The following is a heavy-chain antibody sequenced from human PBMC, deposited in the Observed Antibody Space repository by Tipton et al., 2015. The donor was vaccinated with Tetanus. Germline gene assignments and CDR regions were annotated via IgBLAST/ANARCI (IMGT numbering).Heavy chain of an antibody. CDR2: ISSSSSYI. Sequence: SLRLSCAASGFTFSSYFMNWVRQAPGKGLEWVSSISSSSSYIYYADSVKGRFTMSRDNAKNTLYLQMNSLRAEDTAVYYCARDYGGTTYYYYYGMDVWGQGTTVTVSS. V-gene: IGHV3-21*01. CDR1: GFTFSSYF. D-gene: IGHD4-23*01. CDR3: ARDYGGTTYYYYYGMDV. J-gene: IGHJ6*02.